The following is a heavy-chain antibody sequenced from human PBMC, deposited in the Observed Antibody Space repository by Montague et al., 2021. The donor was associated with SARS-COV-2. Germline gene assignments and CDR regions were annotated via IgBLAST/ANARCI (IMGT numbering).Heavy chain of an antibody. CDR2: IWNDGSKK. J-gene: IGHJ4*02. CDR1: GFTHSNYG. V-gene: IGHV3-33*01. D-gene: IGHD7-27*01. CDR3: VGDPGDPDTFDF. Sequence: SLRLSCAASGFTHSNYGVHWDRQAPGKGLEWVASIWNDGSKKHHADSVKGRFTISRDNSNNMLYLQMDSLRADDAGVYYCVGDPGDPDTFDFWGQGTQVTVSS.